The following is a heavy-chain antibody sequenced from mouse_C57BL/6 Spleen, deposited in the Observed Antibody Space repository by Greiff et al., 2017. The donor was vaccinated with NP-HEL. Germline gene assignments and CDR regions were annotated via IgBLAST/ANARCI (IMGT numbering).Heavy chain of an antibody. CDR2: INPSNGGT. D-gene: IGHD1-1*01. Sequence: VKLQQPGTELVKPGASVKLSCKASGYTFTSYWMHWVKQRPGQGLEWIGNINPSNGGTNYNEKFKSKATLTVDKSSSTAYMQLSSLTSEDSAVYYCARDYYGSHWYFDVWGTGTTVTVSS. J-gene: IGHJ1*03. CDR1: GYTFTSYW. V-gene: IGHV1-53*01. CDR3: ARDYYGSHWYFDV.